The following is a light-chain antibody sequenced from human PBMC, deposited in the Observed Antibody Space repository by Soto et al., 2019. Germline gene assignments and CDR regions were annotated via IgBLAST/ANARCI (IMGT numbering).Light chain of an antibody. CDR1: QSISSW. CDR3: QQYNSYPLT. Sequence: DIQMTQSPSTLPASVGDRVSITCRASQSISSWLAWYQQKPGKAPKLLIYKASSLESGVPLRFSGSGSGTEFTLTISSLQPDDIATYYCQQYNSYPLTFCGGTKVEIK. CDR2: KAS. V-gene: IGKV1-5*03. J-gene: IGKJ4*01.